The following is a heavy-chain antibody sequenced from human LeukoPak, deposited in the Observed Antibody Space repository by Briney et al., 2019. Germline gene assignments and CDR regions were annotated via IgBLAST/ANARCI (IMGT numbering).Heavy chain of an antibody. CDR1: GYTFTGYY. CDR3: ARAQALGSTSSWTHCSSTSCYQGFDY. V-gene: IGHV1-2*02. CDR2: INPYSGGT. J-gene: IGHJ4*02. Sequence: GASVKVSCKASGYTFTGYYMHWVRQAPGQGLEWMGWINPYSGGTNYAQKFQGRVTMTRDTSISTAYMELSRLRSDDTAVYYCARAQALGSTSSWTHCSSTSCYQGFDYWGQGTLVTVSS. D-gene: IGHD2-2*01.